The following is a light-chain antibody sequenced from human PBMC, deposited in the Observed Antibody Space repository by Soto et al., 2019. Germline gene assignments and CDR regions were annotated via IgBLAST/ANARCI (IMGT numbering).Light chain of an antibody. J-gene: IGLJ3*02. V-gene: IGLV1-51*01. CDR2: DNY. CDR1: SSNIGDNY. Sequence: QSVLTQPPSVSAAPGQKVTISCSGTSSNIGDNYVSWYRQLPGTAPKLLIYDNYKRPSGVPDRFSGSKSGNTASLTISGLQAEDEADYYCCSYAGSFWVFGGGTKLTVL. CDR3: CSYAGSFWV.